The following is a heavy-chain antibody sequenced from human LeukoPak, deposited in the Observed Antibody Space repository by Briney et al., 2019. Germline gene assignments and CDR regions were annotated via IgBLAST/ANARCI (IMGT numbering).Heavy chain of an antibody. CDR1: GFTFSGFW. Sequence: PGGSLRLSCAVSGFTFSGFWMSWSRQAPGKGLEWVASINSDGSEGYYADVVKGRFTISRDNAKNSLYLQINSLRAEDTAVYYCARDPNGDYVGTFDMWGRGTMVTVSS. CDR3: ARDPNGDYVGTFDM. D-gene: IGHD4-17*01. J-gene: IGHJ3*02. CDR2: INSDGSEG. V-gene: IGHV3-7*03.